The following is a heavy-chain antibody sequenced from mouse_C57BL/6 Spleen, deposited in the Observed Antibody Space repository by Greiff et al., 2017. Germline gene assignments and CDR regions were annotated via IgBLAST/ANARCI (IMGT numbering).Heavy chain of an antibody. CDR1: GFNIKNTY. J-gene: IGHJ2*01. CDR3: TTTAYYFDY. V-gene: IGHV14-4*01. CDR2: IDPENGDT. D-gene: IGHD1-2*01. Sequence: VQLQQSVAELVRPGASVKLSCTASGFNIKNTYMHWVKQRPEQGLEWIGWIDPENGDTEYASKFQGKATIPADTSSNTAYLQLSSLTSEDTAVYYCTTTAYYFDYWGQGTTLTVSS.